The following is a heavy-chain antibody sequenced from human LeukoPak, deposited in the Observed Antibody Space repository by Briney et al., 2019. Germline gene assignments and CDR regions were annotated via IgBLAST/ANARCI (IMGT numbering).Heavy chain of an antibody. CDR3: ARDRVFSSAWYGAFDI. D-gene: IGHD6-19*01. V-gene: IGHV1-3*01. CDR1: GYTFTSYA. J-gene: IGHJ3*02. CDR2: INAGNGDT. Sequence: ASVKVSFKSSGYTFTSYAMHWVRQAPGQRLEWMGWINAGNGDTKYSQKFQGRVTITSDTSASTAYMEVSSLRSEDTAVYYCARDRVFSSAWYGAFDIWGQGTMVTVSS.